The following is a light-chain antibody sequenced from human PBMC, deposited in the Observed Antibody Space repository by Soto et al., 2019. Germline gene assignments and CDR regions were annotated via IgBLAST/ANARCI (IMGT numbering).Light chain of an antibody. J-gene: IGKJ2*01. CDR2: GAS. Sequence: EIVMTQSPATLSVSPGERATLSCRASQSVSSNLAWYQQKPGQAPRLLIYGASTRDTGIPARFSGSGSGTEFTLTISSLKSEDFAVYYCTQYKNLPQTFGQGTKLEIK. CDR3: TQYKNLPQT. CDR1: QSVSSN. V-gene: IGKV3-15*01.